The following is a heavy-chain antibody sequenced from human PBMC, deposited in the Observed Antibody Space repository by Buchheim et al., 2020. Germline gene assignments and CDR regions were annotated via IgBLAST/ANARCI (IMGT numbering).Heavy chain of an antibody. Sequence: EVQLVESGGGLVQPGGSLRLSCAGSGFIFSSHWMHWVRQAPGKGLMWVSGINSDGSFTTYADSVKGQFTISRDNAKNTLYLQMNSLRAEDTAVYYCVRGYDTWGQGTL. J-gene: IGHJ5*02. D-gene: IGHD3-9*01. CDR3: VRGYDT. CDR2: INSDGSFT. V-gene: IGHV3-74*01. CDR1: GFIFSSHW.